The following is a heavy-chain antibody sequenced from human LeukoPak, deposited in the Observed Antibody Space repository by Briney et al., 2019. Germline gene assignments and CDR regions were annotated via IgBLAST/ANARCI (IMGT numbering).Heavy chain of an antibody. CDR2: IYYSGST. J-gene: IGHJ4*02. Sequence: SETLSLTCTVSGGSISSYYWGWIRQPPGKGLEWIGYIYYSGSTNYNPSLKSRVTISVDTSKNQFSLKLSSVTAADTAVYYCARLSRDGYNRAFDYWGQGTLVTVSS. D-gene: IGHD5-12*01. CDR1: GGSISSYY. V-gene: IGHV4-59*01. CDR3: ARLSRDGYNRAFDY.